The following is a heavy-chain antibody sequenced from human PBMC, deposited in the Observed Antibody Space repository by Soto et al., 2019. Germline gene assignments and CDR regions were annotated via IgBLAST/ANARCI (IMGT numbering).Heavy chain of an antibody. D-gene: IGHD3-9*01. CDR3: AREAGSGDDYDILTGYSYGMDV. V-gene: IGHV1-2*04. Sequence: QVQLVQSGAEVKKPGASVKVSCKASGYTFTGYYMHWVRQAPGQGLEWMGWINPNSGGTNYAQKFQGWVTMTREPSISPASMELCRLRSDDTAVYYCAREAGSGDDYDILTGYSYGMDVWGQGTTVTVSS. J-gene: IGHJ6*02. CDR2: INPNSGGT. CDR1: GYTFTGYY.